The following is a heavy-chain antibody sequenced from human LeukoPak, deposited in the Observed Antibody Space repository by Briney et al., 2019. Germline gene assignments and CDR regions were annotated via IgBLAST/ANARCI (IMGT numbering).Heavy chain of an antibody. CDR2: VNHSGST. J-gene: IGHJ4*02. V-gene: IGHV4-34*01. Sequence: SETLSLTCAVDGGSFSGYYWSWIRQPPGKGLEWIGEVNHSGSTNYNPSLKSRVTISVDTSKNQFSLKLSSVTAADTAVYYCAFYGSETPGGVYWGQGTLVTVSS. D-gene: IGHD3-10*01. CDR3: AFYGSETPGGVY. CDR1: GGSFSGYY.